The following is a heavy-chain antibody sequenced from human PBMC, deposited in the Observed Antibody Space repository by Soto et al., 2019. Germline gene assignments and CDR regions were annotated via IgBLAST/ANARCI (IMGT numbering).Heavy chain of an antibody. J-gene: IGHJ3*02. V-gene: IGHV3-21*01. D-gene: IGHD2-2*01. CDR2: ISSSSSYI. CDR3: ARDGAMRDAFDI. CDR1: GFTFSSYS. Sequence: PGGSLRLSCAASGFTFSSYSMNWVRQAPGKGLEWVSSISSSSSYIYYADSVKGRFTISRDNAKNSLYLQMNSPRAEDTAVYYCARDGAMRDAFDIWGQGTMVTVSS.